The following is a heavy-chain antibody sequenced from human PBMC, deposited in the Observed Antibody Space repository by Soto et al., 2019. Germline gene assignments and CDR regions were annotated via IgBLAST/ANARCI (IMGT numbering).Heavy chain of an antibody. Sequence: GGSLRLSCAASGFTFSSYEMNWVRQAPGKGLEWVSYISSSGSTIYYADSVKGRFTISRDNAKNSLYLQMNSLRAEDTAVYYCAGTLKSGMDVWGQGTTVTVSS. D-gene: IGHD3-9*01. CDR2: ISSSGSTI. CDR1: GFTFSSYE. J-gene: IGHJ6*02. CDR3: AGTLKSGMDV. V-gene: IGHV3-48*03.